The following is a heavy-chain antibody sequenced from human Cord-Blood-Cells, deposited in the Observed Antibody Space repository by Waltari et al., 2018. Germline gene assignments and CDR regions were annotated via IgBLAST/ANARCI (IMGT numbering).Heavy chain of an antibody. J-gene: IGHJ4*02. CDR2: INQSGST. V-gene: IGHV4-34*01. CDR1: GWSFSGYY. Sequence: QVQLQQWGAGLLKPSETLSLTCAVYGWSFSGYYWSWPPQPPGKGLEWIGEINQSGSTNYNPSLKSRVTISVDTSKNQFSLKLSSVTAADTAVYYCARGSRLRPYFDYWGQGTLVTVSS. CDR3: ARGSRLRPYFDY. D-gene: IGHD5-12*01.